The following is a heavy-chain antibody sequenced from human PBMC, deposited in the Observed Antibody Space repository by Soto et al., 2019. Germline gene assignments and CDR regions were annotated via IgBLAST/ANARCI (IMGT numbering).Heavy chain of an antibody. CDR2: ISYDGSNK. V-gene: IGHV3-30*18. J-gene: IGHJ5*02. CDR3: AKANGYSSGWYRRGWFDP. Sequence: GGSLRLSCAASGFTFSSYGMHWVRQAPGKGLEWVAVISYDGSNKYYADSVKGRFTISRDNSKNTLYLQMNSLRAEDTAAYYCAKANGYSSGWYRRGWFDPWGQGTLVTVSS. CDR1: GFTFSSYG. D-gene: IGHD6-19*01.